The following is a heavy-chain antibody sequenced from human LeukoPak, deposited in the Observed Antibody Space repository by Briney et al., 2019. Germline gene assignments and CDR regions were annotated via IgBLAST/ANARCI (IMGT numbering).Heavy chain of an antibody. J-gene: IGHJ4*02. CDR3: ARSSGEAATTTTISRYFDY. CDR2: INHSGST. V-gene: IGHV4-34*01. CDR1: GGSFSGYY. Sequence: PSETLSLTCAVYGGSFSGYYWSWIRQPPGRGLEWVGEINHSGSTNYNPSLKSRVTTSVDTSKNQFSLKLSSVTAADTAVYYCARSSGEAATTTTISRYFDYWGQGTLVTVSS. D-gene: IGHD5-24*01.